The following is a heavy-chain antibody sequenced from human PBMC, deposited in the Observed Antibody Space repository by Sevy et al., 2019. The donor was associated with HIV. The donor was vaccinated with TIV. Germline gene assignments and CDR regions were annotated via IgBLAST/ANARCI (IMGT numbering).Heavy chain of an antibody. CDR2: ISSSGRII. V-gene: IGHV3-11*01. J-gene: IGHJ6*02. D-gene: IGHD6-19*01. CDR1: GFILTDYY. CDR3: ARDGASSSGWHESYYYGMDV. Sequence: GGSLRLSCAASGFILTDYYMSWIRQAPGKGLEWVSYISSSGRIIYYSDSVKGRFTISRDNAKSSLFLQMDSLRAGDTAVYYCARDGASSSGWHESYYYGMDVGGQGTTVTVSS.